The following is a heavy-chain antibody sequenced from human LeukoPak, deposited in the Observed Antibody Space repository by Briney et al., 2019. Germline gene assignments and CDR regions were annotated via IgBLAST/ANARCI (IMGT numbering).Heavy chain of an antibody. V-gene: IGHV4-59*12. CDR3: ARDFSQPYSSRLCWFDP. CDR2: IYYSGST. D-gene: IGHD6-13*01. CDR1: GGSISSYY. Sequence: NSSETLSLTCTVSGGSISSYYWSWIRQPPGKGLEWIGYIYYSGSTNYNPSLKSRVTMSVDTSKNQFSLKLSSVTAADTAVYYCARDFSQPYSSRLCWFDPWGQGTLVTVSS. J-gene: IGHJ5*02.